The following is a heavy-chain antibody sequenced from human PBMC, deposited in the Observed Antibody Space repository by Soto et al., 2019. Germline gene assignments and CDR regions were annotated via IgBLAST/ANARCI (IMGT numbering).Heavy chain of an antibody. V-gene: IGHV3-23*01. CDR2: ISGSGRPT. CDR3: AKIPTTAVAYYYGMDV. CDR1: GFSFSSYA. D-gene: IGHD4-17*01. Sequence: PGGSLRLSCAASGFSFSSYAMTWVRQAPGKGLEWVSGISGSGRPTYYADSVKGRFTISRDNSKNTLYLQMNSLRADDTAVYYCAKIPTTAVAYYYGMDVWGHGTTVTVS. J-gene: IGHJ6*02.